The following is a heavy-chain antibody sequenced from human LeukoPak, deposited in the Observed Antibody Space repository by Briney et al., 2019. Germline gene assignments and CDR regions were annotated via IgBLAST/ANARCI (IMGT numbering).Heavy chain of an antibody. D-gene: IGHD6-19*01. CDR2: IYYSGST. CDR1: GGSTSSYY. J-gene: IGHJ4*02. V-gene: IGHV4-59*01. Sequence: PSETLSLTCTVSGGSTSSYYWSWIRQPPGKGLEWIGYIYYSGSTNYNPSLKSRVTISVDTSKNQFSLKLSSVTAADTAVYYCARVKSSGFYFDYWGQGTLVTVSS. CDR3: ARVKSSGFYFDY.